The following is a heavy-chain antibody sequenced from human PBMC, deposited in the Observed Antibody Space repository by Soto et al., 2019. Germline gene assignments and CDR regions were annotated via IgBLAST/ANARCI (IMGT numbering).Heavy chain of an antibody. Sequence: GGSLRLSCAASGFTFSSYAMHWVRQAPGKGLEWVAVISYDGSNKYYADSVKGRFTISRDNSKNTLYLQMNSLRAEDTAVYYCAREGPVRVTFFGVVIGDYYYGMDVWGQGTTVTVSS. CDR1: GFTFSSYA. CDR3: AREGPVRVTFFGVVIGDYYYGMDV. D-gene: IGHD3-3*01. V-gene: IGHV3-30-3*01. J-gene: IGHJ6*02. CDR2: ISYDGSNK.